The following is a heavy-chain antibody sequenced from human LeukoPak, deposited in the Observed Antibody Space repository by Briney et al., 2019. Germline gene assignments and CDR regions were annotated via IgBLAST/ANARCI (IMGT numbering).Heavy chain of an antibody. CDR1: GFTFSSYW. V-gene: IGHV3-74*01. D-gene: IGHD2-2*01. CDR2: INSDGTT. Sequence: SGGSLRLSCAASGFTFSSYWMHWVRQAPGKGLVWVSRINSDGTTSYAGSVKGRFTISRDNVKNTLYMQMNSLRAEDTAVYYCARDPIIIVPAALDYWGQGTLVTVSS. J-gene: IGHJ4*02. CDR3: ARDPIIIVPAALDY.